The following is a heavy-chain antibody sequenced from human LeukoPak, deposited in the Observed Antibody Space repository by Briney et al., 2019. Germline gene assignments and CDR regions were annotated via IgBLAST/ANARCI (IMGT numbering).Heavy chain of an antibody. CDR2: INHSGST. Sequence: SETLSLTCAVYGGSFSGYHWSWIRQPPGKGLEWIGEINHSGSTNYNPSLKSRVTISVDTSKNQFSLKLSSVTAADTAVYYCARRGSSSWYPTYFDYWGQGTLVTVSS. J-gene: IGHJ4*02. CDR3: ARRGSSSWYPTYFDY. V-gene: IGHV4-34*01. CDR1: GGSFSGYH. D-gene: IGHD6-13*01.